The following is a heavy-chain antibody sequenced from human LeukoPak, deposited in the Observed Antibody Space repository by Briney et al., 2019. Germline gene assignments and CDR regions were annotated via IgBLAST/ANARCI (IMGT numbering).Heavy chain of an antibody. CDR3: AREMGVVVAATYYYYYMDV. Sequence: ASVKVSCKASGYTFTGYYMHWVRQAPGQGLEWMEWINPNSGGTNYAQKFQGRVTMTRDTSISTAYMELSRLRSDDTAVYYCAREMGVVVAATYYYYYMDVWGKGTTVTISS. J-gene: IGHJ6*03. D-gene: IGHD2-15*01. V-gene: IGHV1-2*02. CDR1: GYTFTGYY. CDR2: INPNSGGT.